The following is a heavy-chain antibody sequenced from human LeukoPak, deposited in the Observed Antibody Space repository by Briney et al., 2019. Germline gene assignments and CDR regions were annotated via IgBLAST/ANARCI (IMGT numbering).Heavy chain of an antibody. J-gene: IGHJ4*02. V-gene: IGHV3-74*01. D-gene: IGHD3-22*01. CDR3: AREKTYYYDSSGYPALDY. Sequence: GGSLRLSCAASGFTFSSHAMHWVRQAPGKGLVWVSRINSDGSYTNYADSVKGRFTISRDNAKNTLFLQMNSLRAEDTAVYYCAREKTYYYDSSGYPALDYWGQGTLVTVSS. CDR2: INSDGSYT. CDR1: GFTFSSHA.